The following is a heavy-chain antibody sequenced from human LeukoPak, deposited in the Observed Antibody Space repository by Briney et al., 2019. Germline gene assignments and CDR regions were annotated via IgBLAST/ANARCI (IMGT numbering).Heavy chain of an antibody. V-gene: IGHV4-39*01. J-gene: IGHJ4*02. D-gene: IGHD5-24*01. CDR3: ARGSDDYKLGNY. Sequence: PSETLSLSCTVSGGSFDNSYCWTWVRQSPGKRPEWIATIYSSAFTYYNQSLRSRVTISGDSSKNLFSLRLTSVTDADTAVYYCARGSDDYKLGNYWGQGILVTVSS. CDR2: IYSSAFT. CDR1: GGSFDNSYC.